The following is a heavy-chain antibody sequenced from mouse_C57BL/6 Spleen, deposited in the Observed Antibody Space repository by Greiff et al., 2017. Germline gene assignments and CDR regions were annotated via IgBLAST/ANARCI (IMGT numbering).Heavy chain of an antibody. D-gene: IGHD2-2*01. CDR2: IYPRSGNT. J-gene: IGHJ4*01. CDR1: GYTFTSYG. Sequence: QVQLQQSGAELARPGASVKLSCKASGYTFTSYGISWVKQRTGQGLEWIGEIYPRSGNTYYNEKFKGKATLTADKSSSTAYMELRSLTSEYSAVYFCARIGVRGYDPYYYAMDYWGQGTSVTVSS. V-gene: IGHV1-81*01. CDR3: ARIGVRGYDPYYYAMDY.